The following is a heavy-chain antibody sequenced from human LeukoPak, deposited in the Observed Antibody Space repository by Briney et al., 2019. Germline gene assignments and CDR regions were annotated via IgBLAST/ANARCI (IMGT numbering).Heavy chain of an antibody. V-gene: IGHV1-18*01. CDR3: ARDTGSDYYYYMDV. CDR2: ISAYNGNT. CDR1: GYTFTSYG. J-gene: IGHJ6*03. Sequence: ASVKVSCKASGYTFTSYGISWVRQAPGQGLEWMGWISAYNGNTNYAQKLQGRVTMTTDTSTSTAYMELRCLRSDDTAVYYCARDTGSDYYYYMDVWGKGTTVTVSS. D-gene: IGHD3-10*01.